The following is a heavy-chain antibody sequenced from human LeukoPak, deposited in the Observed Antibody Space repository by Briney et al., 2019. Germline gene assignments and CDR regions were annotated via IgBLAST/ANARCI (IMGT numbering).Heavy chain of an antibody. V-gene: IGHV1-46*01. D-gene: IGHD5-24*01. CDR1: GYTFTSYY. J-gene: IGHJ4*02. CDR2: INPSGGST. CDR3: ASGIEMATIRFDY. Sequence: ASVKVSCKASGYTFTSYYMHLVRQAPGQGLEWMGIINPSGGSTSYAQKFQGRVTMTRDTSTSTVYMELSSRRSEDTAVYYCASGIEMATIRFDYWGQGTLVTVSS.